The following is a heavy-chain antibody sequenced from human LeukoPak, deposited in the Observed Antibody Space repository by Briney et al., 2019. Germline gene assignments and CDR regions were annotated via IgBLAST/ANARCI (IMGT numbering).Heavy chain of an antibody. D-gene: IGHD3-16*01. CDR1: GYTFTSYD. J-gene: IGHJ4*02. Sequence: ASVKVSCKASGYTFTSYDINWVRQATGQGLEWMGWMNPTSGNTGYAQKFQGRVTMTRDTSISTAYMELSRLRSDDTAVYYCARGGRGRHISNWGQGTLVTVSS. CDR3: ARGGRGRHISN. V-gene: IGHV1-8*01. CDR2: MNPTSGNT.